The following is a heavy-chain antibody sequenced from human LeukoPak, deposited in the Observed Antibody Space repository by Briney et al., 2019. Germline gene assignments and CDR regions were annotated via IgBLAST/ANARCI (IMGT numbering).Heavy chain of an antibody. CDR1: GFTFSSYE. Sequence: PGGSLRLSCAASGFTFSSYEMNWVRQAPGKGLEWVSYISSNGSTKYYADSVKGRFTISRDNAKNSVFLQMNSLRAEDTAVYYCAAVIDYWGQGTLVTVSS. CDR2: ISSNGSTK. V-gene: IGHV3-48*03. CDR3: AAVIDY. J-gene: IGHJ4*02.